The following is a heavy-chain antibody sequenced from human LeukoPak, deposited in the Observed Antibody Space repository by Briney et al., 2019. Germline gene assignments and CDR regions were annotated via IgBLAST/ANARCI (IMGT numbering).Heavy chain of an antibody. D-gene: IGHD3-16*02. J-gene: IGHJ4*02. CDR3: ARVSLGGVIVIRPFDY. CDR1: GFIFSSNA. Sequence: GGSLRLSCAASGFIFSSNAMHWVRQAPGKGLEWVAVIPSDGNNKYYADSVKGRFTISRDNSKDTLYLQMNSLRAEDTAVYYGARVSLGGVIVIRPFDYWGQGTLVTVSS. CDR2: IPSDGNNK. V-gene: IGHV3-30-3*01.